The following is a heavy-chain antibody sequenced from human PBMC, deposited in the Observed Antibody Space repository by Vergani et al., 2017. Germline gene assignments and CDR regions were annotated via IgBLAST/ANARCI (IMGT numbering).Heavy chain of an antibody. D-gene: IGHD5-24*01. Sequence: EVQLVESGGGLVQPGGSLRLSCAASGFTSSSYWMHWVRQAPGKGLVWVSRINSDGSSTSYADSVKGRFTISRDNAKNTLYLQMNSLRAEDTAVYYCARGGPGRDGVWYFQHWGQGTLVTVSS. CDR1: GFTSSSYW. V-gene: IGHV3-74*01. CDR3: ARGGPGRDGVWYFQH. J-gene: IGHJ1*01. CDR2: INSDGSST.